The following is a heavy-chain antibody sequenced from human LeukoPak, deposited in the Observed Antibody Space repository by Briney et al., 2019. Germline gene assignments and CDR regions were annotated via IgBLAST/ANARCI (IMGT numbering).Heavy chain of an antibody. J-gene: IGHJ3*02. CDR2: ISSSSSYI. CDR1: GFTFSSYA. Sequence: GRSLRLSCAASGFTFSSYAMHWVRQAPGKGLEWVSSISSSSSYIYYADSVKGRFTISRDNAKNSLYLQMNSLRAEDTAVYYCARLDSSDAGRAFDIWGQGTMVTVSS. CDR3: ARLDSSDAGRAFDI. D-gene: IGHD3-22*01. V-gene: IGHV3-21*01.